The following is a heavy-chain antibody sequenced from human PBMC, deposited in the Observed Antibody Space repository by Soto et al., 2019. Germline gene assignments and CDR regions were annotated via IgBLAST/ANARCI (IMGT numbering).Heavy chain of an antibody. CDR3: AHSPWGSAPDY. J-gene: IGHJ4*02. CDR2: IYWNDNK. V-gene: IGHV2-5*01. D-gene: IGHD3-16*01. CDR1: GFPLSARGVG. Sequence: QITLKQSGPTLVQPTETLTLTCTASGFPLSARGVGVGWIRQPPGKALEWLAVIYWNDNKRYSPSLKSRLTITKDTSKNQVVLTMTNTDPVDTAKYYCAHSPWGSAPDYWGQGPLVTVAS.